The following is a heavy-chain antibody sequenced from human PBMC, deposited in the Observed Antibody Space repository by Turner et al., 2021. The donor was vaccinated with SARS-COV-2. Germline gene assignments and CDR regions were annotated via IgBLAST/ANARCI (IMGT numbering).Heavy chain of an antibody. J-gene: IGHJ4*02. CDR1: GFTFSSYG. V-gene: IGHV3-33*03. CDR2: IWFDGSNK. CDR3: AKEGDGIAAPGSLDY. D-gene: IGHD6-13*01. Sequence: VQLVESGGGVVQPGRSLRVSCAASGFTFSSYGMHWVRQAPGKGLEWVAVIWFDGSNKYYADSVKGRFTISRDKSKNTLYLQMNSLRAEDTAIYYCAKEGDGIAAPGSLDYWGQGTLVTVSS.